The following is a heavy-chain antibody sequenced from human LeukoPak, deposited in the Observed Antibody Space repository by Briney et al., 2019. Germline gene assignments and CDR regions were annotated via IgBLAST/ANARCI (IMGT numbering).Heavy chain of an antibody. CDR3: ARGYNWNDFDY. CDR2: IIPIFGTA. V-gene: IGHV1-69*06. J-gene: IGHJ4*02. D-gene: IGHD1-1*01. Sequence: GASVKVSCKASGGTFSSYAISWVRQAPGQGLEWMGGIIPIFGTANYAQKFQGRVTITADKSTSTAYMELSSLRSEDTAVYYCARGYNWNDFDYWGQGTLVTSPQ. CDR1: GGTFSSYA.